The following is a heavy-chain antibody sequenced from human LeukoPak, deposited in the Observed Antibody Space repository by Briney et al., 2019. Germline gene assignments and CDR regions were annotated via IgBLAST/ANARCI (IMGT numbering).Heavy chain of an antibody. J-gene: IGHJ3*02. V-gene: IGHV1-2*02. Sequence: ASVKVSCKASGYTFTGYYMHWVRQAPGQGLEWMGWINPNTGGTNYAQKFQGRVTMTRDTSISTAYMELSRLRSDDTAVYYCARDSYDSSGRGAFDIWGQGTTATVSS. CDR2: INPNTGGT. CDR3: ARDSYDSSGRGAFDI. D-gene: IGHD3-22*01. CDR1: GYTFTGYY.